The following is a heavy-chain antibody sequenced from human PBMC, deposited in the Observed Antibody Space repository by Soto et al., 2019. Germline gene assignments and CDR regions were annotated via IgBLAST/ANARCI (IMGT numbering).Heavy chain of an antibody. J-gene: IGHJ4*02. CDR2: IFYSGST. V-gene: IGHV4-59*01. CDR3: ARVGSSGWSPDY. D-gene: IGHD6-19*01. Sequence: GIWIRQPPGEGMECIGYIFYSGSTTYNNNPSLKSRVSISVDTSKNQFYLRLTSVTAADTAVYYCARVGSSGWSPDYWGQGTLVTVSS.